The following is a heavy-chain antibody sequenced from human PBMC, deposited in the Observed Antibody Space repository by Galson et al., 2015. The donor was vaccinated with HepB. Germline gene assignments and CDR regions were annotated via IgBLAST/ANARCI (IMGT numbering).Heavy chain of an antibody. CDR2: ISGSGGST. V-gene: IGHV3-23*01. Sequence: SLRLSCAASGFTFSSYAMSWVRQAPGKGLEWVSAISGSGGSTYYADSVKGRFTISRDNSKNTLYLQMNSLRAEDTAVYYCAKDRPSMIVVVIMDPRPNWFDPWGQGTLVTVSS. D-gene: IGHD3-22*01. CDR3: AKDRPSMIVVVIMDPRPNWFDP. CDR1: GFTFSSYA. J-gene: IGHJ5*02.